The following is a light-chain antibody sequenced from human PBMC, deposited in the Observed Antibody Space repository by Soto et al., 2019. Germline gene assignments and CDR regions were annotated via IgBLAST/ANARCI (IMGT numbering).Light chain of an antibody. J-gene: IGKJ1*01. V-gene: IGKV1-5*03. CDR2: SAS. CDR1: QSISTW. CDR3: QQYNSYSTFGPAT. Sequence: DIQMTQSPSTLSASEGDRVTITCRASQSISTWLAWYQQKPGKAPKLLIYSASDLESGVPSRFSGSGFGTEFTLTITSLQPDDFATYYCQQYNSYSTFGPATFGQGTKVDIK.